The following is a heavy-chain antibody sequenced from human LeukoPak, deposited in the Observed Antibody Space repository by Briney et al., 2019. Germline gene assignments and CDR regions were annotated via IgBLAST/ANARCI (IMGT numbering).Heavy chain of an antibody. D-gene: IGHD3-10*01. J-gene: IGHJ5*02. CDR1: GYRFTSYW. CDR2: IYPGDCDT. V-gene: IGHV5-51*01. CDR3: AGLAMVRGVIIWWFAA. Sequence: GESLKISCKGSGYRFTSYWIGWVRHMPGKSLEWMGIIYPGDCDTSYSPSFQSQVTISADKSISTAYLQLSSLTASDTAMYYCAGLAMVRGVIIWWFAASSEGSLVTV.